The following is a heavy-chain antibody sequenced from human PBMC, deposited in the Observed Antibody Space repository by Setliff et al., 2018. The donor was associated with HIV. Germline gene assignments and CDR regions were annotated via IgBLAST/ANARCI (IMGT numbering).Heavy chain of an antibody. CDR1: GHTFTSYA. D-gene: IGHD6-6*01. CDR3: ARTPLSIAARSAWDWFDP. J-gene: IGHJ5*02. V-gene: IGHV7-4-1*02. CDR2: INTNTGNP. Sequence: ASVKVSCKASGHTFTSYAMNWVRQAPGQGLEWMGWINTNTGNPTYAQGFTGRFVFSLDTSVSTAYLQISSLKAEDTAVYYCARTPLSIAARSAWDWFDPWGQGTLVTVSS.